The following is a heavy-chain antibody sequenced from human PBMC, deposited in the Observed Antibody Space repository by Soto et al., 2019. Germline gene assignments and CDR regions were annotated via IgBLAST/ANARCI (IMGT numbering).Heavy chain of an antibody. CDR2: IYYSGST. Sequence: QVQLQESGPGLVKPSQTLFLTCTVSGGSISSGGYYWSWIRQHPGKGLEWIGYIYYSGSTYYNPSLKSRVTIAVDTPKNQFSPMLSSVTAADTAVYYGAIRNGSGSYYVDYWGQGTLVTVSS. J-gene: IGHJ4*02. D-gene: IGHD3-10*01. CDR1: GGSISSGGYY. V-gene: IGHV4-31*03. CDR3: AIRNGSGSYYVDY.